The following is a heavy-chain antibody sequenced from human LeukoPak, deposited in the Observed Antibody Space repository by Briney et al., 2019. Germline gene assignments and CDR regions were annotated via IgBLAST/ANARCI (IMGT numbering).Heavy chain of an antibody. D-gene: IGHD1-26*01. CDR3: ARGGYVSTGTYAS. CDR2: INTDGSAT. J-gene: IGHJ5*02. Sequence: GGSLRLSCAASGFTFSSCWMHWVRQAPGKGPVWVSRINTDGSATSYADSVEGRFTISRDNAKNTLYLQMNSLRAEDTAVYYCARGGYVSTGTYASWGQGTLVTVSS. V-gene: IGHV3-74*01. CDR1: GFTFSSCW.